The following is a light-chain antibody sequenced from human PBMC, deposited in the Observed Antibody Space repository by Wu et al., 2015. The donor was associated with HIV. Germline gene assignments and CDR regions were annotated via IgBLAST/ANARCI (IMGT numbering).Light chain of an antibody. V-gene: IGKV3-20*01. CDR3: QQYNNGPRT. CDR1: QSVSSTY. J-gene: IGKJ1*01. CDR2: GVS. Sequence: EIVLTQSPGTLSLSPGERATLSCRASQSVSSTYLAWYQQEPGQAPRLLIYGVSSRATGIPDRFSGSGSGTDFTLTISSMQSEDFAVYYCQQYNNGPRTFGPRDQGGSQT.